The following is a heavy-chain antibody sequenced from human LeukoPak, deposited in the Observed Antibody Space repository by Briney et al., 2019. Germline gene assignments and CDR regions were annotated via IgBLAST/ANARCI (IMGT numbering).Heavy chain of an antibody. D-gene: IGHD3-3*01. CDR1: GYSFTSYW. CDR2: IYPGDSDT. J-gene: IGHJ5*02. Sequence: GESLKISCKGSGYSFTSYWIGWVRQMPGKGLEWMGIIYPGDSDTRYSPYFQGQVPISADKSISTAYLQWSSLKASDTAMYYCARHDSYDFWSGSTGRFDPWGQGTLVTVSS. CDR3: ARHDSYDFWSGSTGRFDP. V-gene: IGHV5-51*01.